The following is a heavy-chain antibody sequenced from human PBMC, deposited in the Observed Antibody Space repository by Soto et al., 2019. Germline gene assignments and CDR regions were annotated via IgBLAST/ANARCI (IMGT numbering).Heavy chain of an antibody. V-gene: IGHV5-51*01. J-gene: IGHJ6*02. Sequence: GESLKISCKGSGYTFTNYWIGWVRQMPGKGLEWMGIIYPGDSDTKYNPSFQGQVTISADKSITTTYLRWTSLKASDTTIYYCAASIFYYGMDVWGQGTTVTVSS. CDR2: IYPGDSDT. CDR1: GYTFTNYW. CDR3: AASIFYYGMDV.